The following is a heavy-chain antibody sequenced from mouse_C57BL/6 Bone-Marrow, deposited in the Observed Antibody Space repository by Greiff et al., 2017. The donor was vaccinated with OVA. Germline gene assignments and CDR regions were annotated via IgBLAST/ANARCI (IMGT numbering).Heavy chain of an antibody. CDR2: IDPETGGT. CDR3: TRGYSNYYAMDY. D-gene: IGHD2-5*01. CDR1: GYTFTDYE. V-gene: IGHV1-15*01. Sequence: QVQLKQSGAELVRPGASVTLSCKASGYTFTDYEMHWVKQTPVHGLEWIGAIDPETGGTAYNQKFKGKAILNEDKSSSTAYMELRSLTSEDSAVYYCTRGYSNYYAMDYWGQGTSVTVSS. J-gene: IGHJ4*01.